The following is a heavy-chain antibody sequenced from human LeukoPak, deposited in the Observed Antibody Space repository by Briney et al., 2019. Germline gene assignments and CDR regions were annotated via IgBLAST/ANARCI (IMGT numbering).Heavy chain of an antibody. CDR1: GFTFSRYW. D-gene: IGHD6-19*01. CDR2: IKQDGSEK. J-gene: IGHJ4*02. CDR3: ARVWGSGWYMDY. Sequence: EGSLRLSCAASGFTFSRYWMNWVRQAPGKGLEWVANIKQDGSEKYYVDSVKGRFTISRDNAKNSLYLQMNSLRAEDTAVYYCARVWGSGWYMDYWGQGTLVTVSS. V-gene: IGHV3-7*01.